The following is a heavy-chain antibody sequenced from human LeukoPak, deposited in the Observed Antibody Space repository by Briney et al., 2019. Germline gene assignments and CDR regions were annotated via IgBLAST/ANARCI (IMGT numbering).Heavy chain of an antibody. V-gene: IGHV3-48*03. D-gene: IGHD6-19*01. CDR2: ISSSSTI. CDR3: ARGDNSYSSGWYEYYYYYYMDV. J-gene: IGHJ6*03. Sequence: GGSLRLSCAASGFTFSSYEMNWVRQAPGKGLEWVSYISSSSTIYYADSVKGRFTISRDNAKNSLYLQMNSLRAEDTAVYYCARGDNSYSSGWYEYYYYYYMDVWGKGTTVTVSS. CDR1: GFTFSSYE.